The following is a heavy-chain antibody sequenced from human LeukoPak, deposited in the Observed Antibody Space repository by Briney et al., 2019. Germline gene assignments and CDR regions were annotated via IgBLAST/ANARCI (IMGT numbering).Heavy chain of an antibody. CDR2: IIGSGLST. CDR1: GFTFSSYA. Sequence: HPGGSLSLSWAASGFTFSSYAMSSVRQAAGKGLECLLAIIGSGLSTYYADDVKGRLNLHRDNVKNTLYLQMHSLGAEDTGVYYCAKGDDGAVRSYCYYMAVWGKGPTVTVSS. V-gene: IGHV3-23*01. J-gene: IGHJ6*03. D-gene: IGHD1-1*01. CDR3: AKGDDGAVRSYCYYMAV.